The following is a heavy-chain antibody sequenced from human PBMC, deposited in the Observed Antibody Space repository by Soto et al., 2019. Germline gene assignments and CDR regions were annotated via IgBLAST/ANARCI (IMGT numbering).Heavy chain of an antibody. CDR2: IGTAGDT. CDR3: ARLSRSCTNGVCYFIFDY. D-gene: IGHD2-8*01. CDR1: GFTFSSYD. J-gene: IGHJ4*02. Sequence: GGSLRLSCAASGFTFSSYDMHWVRQATGKGLEWVSAIGTAGDTYYPGSVKGRFTISRENAKNSLYLQMNSLRAEDTAVYYCARLSRSCTNGVCYFIFDYWGQGTLVTVSS. V-gene: IGHV3-13*01.